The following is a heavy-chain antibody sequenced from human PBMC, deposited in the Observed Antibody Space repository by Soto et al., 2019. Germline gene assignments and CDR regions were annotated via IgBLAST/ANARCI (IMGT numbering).Heavy chain of an antibody. Sequence: GESLKISCKGSGYRFTSYWISWVRQMPGRGLEWMGRIDPGDSYINYSPSFQGHVTISVDKSISTAYLQWSSLKASDTAIYFCARARYITGLYSFDSWGQGSLVTVSS. V-gene: IGHV5-10-1*01. CDR3: ARARYITGLYSFDS. J-gene: IGHJ4*02. CDR2: IDPGDSYI. CDR1: GYRFTSYW. D-gene: IGHD6-19*01.